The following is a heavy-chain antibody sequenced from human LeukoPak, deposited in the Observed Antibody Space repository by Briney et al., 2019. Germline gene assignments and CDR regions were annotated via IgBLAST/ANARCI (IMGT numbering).Heavy chain of an antibody. Sequence: PGGSLRLSCAASGFTFSSYSMNRVRQAPGKGLEWVSYISSSSSTIYYADSVKGRFTISRDNAKNSLYLQMNSLRAEDTAVYYCARVDPYGDYWYWGQGTLVTVSS. CDR2: ISSSSSTI. CDR1: GFTFSSYS. CDR3: ARVDPYGDYWY. J-gene: IGHJ4*02. V-gene: IGHV3-48*01. D-gene: IGHD4-17*01.